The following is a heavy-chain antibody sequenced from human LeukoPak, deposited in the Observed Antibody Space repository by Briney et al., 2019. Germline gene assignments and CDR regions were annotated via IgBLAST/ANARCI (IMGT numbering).Heavy chain of an antibody. CDR2: ISSSSSFI. CDR3: ARTQGVYSYGYSPIDY. J-gene: IGHJ4*02. CDR1: GFTFSDYS. Sequence: GGSLRLSCAASGFTFSDYSMNWVRQAPGKGLAWVSSISSSSSFIYYADSVEGRFTISRDNAKNSLYVELNSLRAEDTAVYYCARTQGVYSYGYSPIDYWGQGTLVTVSS. V-gene: IGHV3-21*01. D-gene: IGHD5-18*01.